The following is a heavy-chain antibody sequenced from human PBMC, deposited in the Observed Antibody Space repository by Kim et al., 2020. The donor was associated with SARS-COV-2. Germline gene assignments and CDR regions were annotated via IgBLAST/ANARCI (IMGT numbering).Heavy chain of an antibody. V-gene: IGHV4-59*09. CDR2: T. CDR3: ASGYYVGWFDP. D-gene: IGHD3-10*02. Sequence: TTNNPSLKSRVTISADTSKHQFSLKLSSVTAADTAVYYCASGYYVGWFDPWGQGTLVTVSS. J-gene: IGHJ5*02.